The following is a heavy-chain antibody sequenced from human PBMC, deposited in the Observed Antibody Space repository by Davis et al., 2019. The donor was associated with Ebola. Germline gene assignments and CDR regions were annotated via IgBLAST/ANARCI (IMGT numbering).Heavy chain of an antibody. D-gene: IGHD4-11*01. V-gene: IGHV3-11*01. CDR2: ISSSGSTI. Sequence: GESLKISCAASGFTFSDYYMSWIRQAPGKGLEWVSYISSSGSTIYYADSVKGRFTISRDNAKNSPYLQMNSLQAEDTAVYYCTVTTTHDDYWGQGTLVTVSS. CDR3: TVTTTHDDY. J-gene: IGHJ4*02. CDR1: GFTFSDYY.